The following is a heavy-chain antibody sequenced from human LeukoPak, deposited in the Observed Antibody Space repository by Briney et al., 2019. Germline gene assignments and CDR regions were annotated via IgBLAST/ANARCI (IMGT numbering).Heavy chain of an antibody. CDR2: ISGSGAST. CDR1: GFTFSTNA. CDR3: ASNYGNSVLFDY. Sequence: GGSLRLSCLTSGFTFSTNAMSWVRQAPGKGLEWISGISGSGASTYYADSVKGRFTISRDNSKNTLYLQMNSLRAEDTAVYYCASNYGNSVLFDYWGQGTLVTVSS. V-gene: IGHV3-23*01. J-gene: IGHJ4*02. D-gene: IGHD3-10*01.